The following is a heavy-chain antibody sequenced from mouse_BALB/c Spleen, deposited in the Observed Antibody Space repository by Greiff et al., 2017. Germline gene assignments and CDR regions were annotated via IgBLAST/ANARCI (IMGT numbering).Heavy chain of an antibody. Sequence: EVKLVESGGGLVQPGGSLKLSCAASGFTFSSYGMSWVRQTPDKRLELVATINSNGGSTYYADSVKGRFTISRDNAKNTLYLQMSSLKSEDTAMYYCARDRDGYDYDEGWFAYWGQGTLVTVSA. J-gene: IGHJ3*01. CDR3: ARDRDGYDYDEGWFAY. D-gene: IGHD2-4*01. CDR1: GFTFSSYG. V-gene: IGHV5-6-3*01. CDR2: INSNGGST.